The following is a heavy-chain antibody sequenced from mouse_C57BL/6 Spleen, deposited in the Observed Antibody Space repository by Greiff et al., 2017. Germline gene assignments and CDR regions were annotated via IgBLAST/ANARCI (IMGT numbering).Heavy chain of an antibody. J-gene: IGHJ2*01. V-gene: IGHV1-77*01. D-gene: IGHD2-3*01. Sequence: VQRVESGAELVKPGASVKISCKASGYTFTDYYINWVKQRPGQGLEWIGKIGPGSGSTYYNEKFKGKATLTADKSSSPAYMQLSSLSSEDSAVFFCARVLLDGYYYFDYWGQGTTLTVSS. CDR2: IGPGSGST. CDR1: GYTFTDYY. CDR3: ARVLLDGYYYFDY.